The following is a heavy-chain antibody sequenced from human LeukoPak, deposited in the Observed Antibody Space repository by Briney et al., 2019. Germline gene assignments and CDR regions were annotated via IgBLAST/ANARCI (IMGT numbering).Heavy chain of an antibody. CDR1: GGSFSGYY. CDR3: ARGPRLYGDYSN. V-gene: IGHV4-34*01. D-gene: IGHD4-17*01. Sequence: SETLSLTCAVYGGSFSGYYWSWIRQPPGKGLEWIGEINHSGSTNYNPSLKSRVTISVDTSKNQFSLKLSSVTAADTAVYYYARGPRLYGDYSNWGQGTLVTVSS. CDR2: INHSGST. J-gene: IGHJ4*02.